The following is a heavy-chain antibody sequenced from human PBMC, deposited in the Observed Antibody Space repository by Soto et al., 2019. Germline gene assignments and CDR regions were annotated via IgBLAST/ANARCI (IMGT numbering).Heavy chain of an antibody. CDR1: GFTVSSNY. V-gene: IGHV3-66*01. CDR3: ARATTVTLFDY. CDR2: IYSGGNT. D-gene: IGHD4-17*01. Sequence: GGSLRLSCAASGFTVSSNYMSWVRQPPGKGLEWVSVIYSGGNTYYADSVKGRFAISRDNSKNTLYLQMNSLRAEDTAMYYCARATTVTLFDYWGHGTLVTVS. J-gene: IGHJ4*01.